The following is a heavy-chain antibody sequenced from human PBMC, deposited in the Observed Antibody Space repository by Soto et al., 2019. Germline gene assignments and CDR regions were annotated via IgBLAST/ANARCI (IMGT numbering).Heavy chain of an antibody. Sequence: QITLKESGPTLVKPTQTLTLTCAFSGFSLSTGGMGVGWIRQPPGKALEWLALIYWDDDKRYSPSLKSRLTTTPDTSKNHVVLTMTNMDPVDTATFYCAHRRGLGPGRRGYYFDNWGQGILVTVSS. D-gene: IGHD2-2*01. J-gene: IGHJ4*02. CDR2: IYWDDDK. CDR3: AHRRGLGPGRRGYYFDN. CDR1: GFSLSTGGMG. V-gene: IGHV2-5*02.